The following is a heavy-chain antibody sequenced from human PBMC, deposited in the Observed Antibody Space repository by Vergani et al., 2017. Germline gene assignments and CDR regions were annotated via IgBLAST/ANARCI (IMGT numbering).Heavy chain of an antibody. Sequence: QLQLQESGPGLVKPSETLSLTCTVSGGSIRSSSYYWGWIRQPPGKGLEWIGSSYYGGSTYYNPSLKSRVTIFVDTSKNQFSLKLSAVTAADTAVYYCARHPGSGWYAGYYYYYYGMDVWGQGTTVTVSS. CDR3: ARHPGSGWYAGYYYYYYGMDV. V-gene: IGHV4-39*01. J-gene: IGHJ6*02. CDR2: SYYGGST. D-gene: IGHD6-19*01. CDR1: GGSIRSSSYY.